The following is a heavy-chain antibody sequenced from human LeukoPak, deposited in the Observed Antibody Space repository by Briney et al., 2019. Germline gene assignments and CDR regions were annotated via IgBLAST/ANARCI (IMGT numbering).Heavy chain of an antibody. CDR2: IYTSGST. CDR3: ARNLVVPAASYYYYMDV. Sequence: SETLSLTCTVSGGSISSYYWSWIRQPAGKGLEWIERIYTSGSTNYNPSLKSRVTMSVDTSKNQFSLKLSSVTAADTAVYYCARNLVVPAASYYYYMDVWGKGTTVTVSS. CDR1: GGSISSYY. V-gene: IGHV4-4*07. J-gene: IGHJ6*03. D-gene: IGHD2-2*01.